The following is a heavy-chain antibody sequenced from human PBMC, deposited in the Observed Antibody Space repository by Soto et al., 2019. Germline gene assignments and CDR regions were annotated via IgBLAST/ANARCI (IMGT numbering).Heavy chain of an antibody. CDR3: ARDRGRGVVVEVARFDP. CDR1: VGSISSGDYY. D-gene: IGHD2-2*01. V-gene: IGHV4-30-4*01. CDR2: IYYSGST. Sequence: QVQLQESGPGLVKPSQTLSLTCTVSVGSISSGDYYWSWIRQPPGKGLEWIGYIYYSGSTYYNPSLKSRVTISVDTPKNQCSLKLSSVTAADTAVYYCARDRGRGVVVEVARFDPWGQGTLVTVSS. J-gene: IGHJ5*02.